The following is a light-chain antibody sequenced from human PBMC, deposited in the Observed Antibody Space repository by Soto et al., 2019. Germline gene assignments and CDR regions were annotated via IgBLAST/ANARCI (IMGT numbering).Light chain of an antibody. Sequence: QSALTQPASVSGSPGQSITISCTGTSSDIGAYNYVSWYQQHPGKAPKLMIYDVNSRPSGVSNRFSGSKSGNTASLTISGLQAEDEADYYCTSWTTSTTMLFGGGTKLTVL. CDR3: TSWTTSTTML. V-gene: IGLV2-14*03. CDR1: SSDIGAYNY. CDR2: DVN. J-gene: IGLJ2*01.